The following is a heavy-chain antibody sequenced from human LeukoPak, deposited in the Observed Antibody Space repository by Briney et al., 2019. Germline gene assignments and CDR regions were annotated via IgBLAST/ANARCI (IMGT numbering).Heavy chain of an antibody. J-gene: IGHJ1*01. Sequence: ASVKVSCKASGYTCTSYYMHWVRQAPGQGLEWMGIINPSGGSTSYAQKFQGRVTMTRDTSTSTVYMELSSLRSEDTAVYYCAIKVSSSWSAEYFQHWGQGTLVTVSS. D-gene: IGHD6-13*01. V-gene: IGHV1-46*01. CDR1: GYTCTSYY. CDR2: INPSGGST. CDR3: AIKVSSSWSAEYFQH.